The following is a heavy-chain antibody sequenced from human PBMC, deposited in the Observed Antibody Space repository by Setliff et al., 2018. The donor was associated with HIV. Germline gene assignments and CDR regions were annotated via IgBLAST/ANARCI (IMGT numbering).Heavy chain of an antibody. CDR1: GYTFTNYG. CDR3: ARGRWLQSAFDY. Sequence: ASVKVSCKASGYTFTNYGISWLRQAPGQGLEWMGWISAYNGDTNYAQKLQGRLIMTTDTSTSTAYMELRSLRSDDTAVYYCARGRWLQSAFDYWGQGTLVTVS. CDR2: ISAYNGDT. D-gene: IGHD5-12*01. V-gene: IGHV1-18*01. J-gene: IGHJ4*02.